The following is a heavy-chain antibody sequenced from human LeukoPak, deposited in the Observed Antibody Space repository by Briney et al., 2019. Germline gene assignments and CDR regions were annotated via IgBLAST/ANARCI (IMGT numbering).Heavy chain of an antibody. CDR1: GGSISSSSYY. V-gene: IGHV4-39*01. Sequence: SETLSLTCTVSGGSISSSSYYWGWIRQPPGNGLEWVASIYDSRSTYYNPSLKSRLTISVDTSKNQFSLKLTSVTAADTAIYYCARPYHYDSGSRGTAFDIWGRGTMASVSS. CDR3: ARPYHYDSGSRGTAFDI. CDR2: IYDSRST. D-gene: IGHD3-10*01. J-gene: IGHJ3*02.